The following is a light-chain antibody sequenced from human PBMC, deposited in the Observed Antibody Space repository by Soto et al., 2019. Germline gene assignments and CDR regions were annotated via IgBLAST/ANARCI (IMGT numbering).Light chain of an antibody. Sequence: VLTQSPGTLSLSPGERATLSCRASQSVSSTYLAWYQQKPGQAPRLLIYGASSRATGIPDRFSGSGSGTDFTLTISRLEPEDFAVYYCQQFGSLPRTFGQGTKVEI. CDR2: GAS. V-gene: IGKV3-20*01. J-gene: IGKJ1*01. CDR1: QSVSSTY. CDR3: QQFGSLPRT.